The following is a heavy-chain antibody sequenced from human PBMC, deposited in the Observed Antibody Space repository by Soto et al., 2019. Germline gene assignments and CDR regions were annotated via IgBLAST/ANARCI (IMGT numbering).Heavy chain of an antibody. J-gene: IGHJ4*02. CDR1: GFTFSSYA. D-gene: IGHD2-2*01. CDR3: AKVSPYCSSTSCALGY. CDR2: ISGSGGST. Sequence: SLRLSCAASGFTFSSYARSWVRKAPGKGLEWVSAISGSGGSTYYADSVKGRFTISRDNSKNTLYLQMNSLRAEDTAVYYCAKVSPYCSSTSCALGYWGQGTLVTVSS. V-gene: IGHV3-23*01.